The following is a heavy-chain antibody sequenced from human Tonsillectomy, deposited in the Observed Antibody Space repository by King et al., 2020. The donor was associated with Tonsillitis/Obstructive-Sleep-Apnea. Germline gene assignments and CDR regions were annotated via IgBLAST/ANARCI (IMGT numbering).Heavy chain of an antibody. V-gene: IGHV3-23*04. CDR3: AKDPHPTYDDFWGGYEYGMDV. D-gene: IGHD3-3*01. Sequence: VQLVESGGGLVQPGGSLRLSCAASGFTFSSYAMSWVRQAPGKGLEWVSGISDSGGSTYHADSVKGRFTISRDNSKNTLYLQMNSLRAEDTAVYYCAKDPHPTYDDFWGGYEYGMDVWGQGTTVTVSS. J-gene: IGHJ6*02. CDR2: ISDSGGST. CDR1: GFTFSSYA.